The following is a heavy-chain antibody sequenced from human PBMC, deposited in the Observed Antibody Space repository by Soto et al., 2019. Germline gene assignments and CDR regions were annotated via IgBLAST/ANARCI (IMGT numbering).Heavy chain of an antibody. Sequence: QVHLVQSATEVKRPGASVKVSCQTSGFTFTNHAIQWVRQAPGQRPEWLGWINAGNGNTKYSRRFQGRITITRDTAASTAYMELDSLTSEDTALFYCARAPINPKWGVTMFDYWGQGTLVTVSS. V-gene: IGHV1-3*01. J-gene: IGHJ4*02. CDR1: GFTFTNHA. CDR2: INAGNGNT. D-gene: IGHD7-27*01. CDR3: ARAPINPKWGVTMFDY.